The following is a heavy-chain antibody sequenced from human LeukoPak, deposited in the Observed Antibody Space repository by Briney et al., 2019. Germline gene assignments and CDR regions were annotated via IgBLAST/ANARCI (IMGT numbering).Heavy chain of an antibody. J-gene: IGHJ4*02. CDR1: GFTVSSNY. Sequence: GGSLRLSCAASGFTVSSNYMSWVRQAPGKGLEWVAVISYDGSNKYYADSVKGRFTISRDNSKNTLYLQMNSLRAEDSAVYYCARDVGATDFDCWGQGTLVTVSS. CDR2: ISYDGSNK. V-gene: IGHV3-30*03. D-gene: IGHD1-26*01. CDR3: ARDVGATDFDC.